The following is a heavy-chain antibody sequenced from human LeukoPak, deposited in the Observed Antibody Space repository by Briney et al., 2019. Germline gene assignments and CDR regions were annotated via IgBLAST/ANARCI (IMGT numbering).Heavy chain of an antibody. CDR2: IYYSGST. Sequence: SETLSLTCTVSGGSIGSYYWSWIRQPPGKGLEWIGYIYYSGSTNYNPSLKSRVTISVDTSKNQFSLKLSSVTAADTAVYYCARAPPETGYSYYYYYYGMDVWGQGTTVTVSS. J-gene: IGHJ6*02. CDR3: ARAPPETGYSYYYYYYGMDV. V-gene: IGHV4-59*01. CDR1: GGSIGSYY. D-gene: IGHD3-9*01.